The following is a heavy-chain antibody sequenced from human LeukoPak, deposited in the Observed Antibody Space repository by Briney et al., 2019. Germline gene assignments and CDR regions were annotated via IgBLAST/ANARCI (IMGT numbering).Heavy chain of an antibody. J-gene: IGHJ5*02. CDR1: GYSISSGYY. V-gene: IGHV4-38-2*02. Sequence: SETLSLTCTVSGYSISSGYYWGWIRQPPGKGLEWIGSIYYSGSTYYNPSLKSRVTISVDTSKNQFSLKLSSVTAADTAVYYCARHTTLYGSGSYYNAGWFDPWGQGTLVTVSS. D-gene: IGHD3-10*01. CDR3: ARHTTLYGSGSYYNAGWFDP. CDR2: IYYSGST.